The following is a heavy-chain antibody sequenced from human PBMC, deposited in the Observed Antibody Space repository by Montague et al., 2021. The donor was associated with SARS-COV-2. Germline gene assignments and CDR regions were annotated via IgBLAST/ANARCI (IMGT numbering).Heavy chain of an antibody. CDR1: GDSISSSYW. CDR3: ASWSESDSWYQASLDY. D-gene: IGHD6-13*01. Sequence: SETLSLTCAVSGDSISSSYWCNWVRQSPGKGLVWIGEIFHSGTTNYNPSLKSRITISVDKSRNQFSLRLSSVTAADTAIYYCASWSESDSWYQASLDYWGQGTLITVSS. V-gene: IGHV4-4*02. J-gene: IGHJ4*02. CDR2: IFHSGTT.